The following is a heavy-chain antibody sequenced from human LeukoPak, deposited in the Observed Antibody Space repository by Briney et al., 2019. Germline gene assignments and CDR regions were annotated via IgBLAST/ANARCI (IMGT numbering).Heavy chain of an antibody. D-gene: IGHD3-16*01. CDR3: ARDWRGDTRPHTLDY. CDR1: GYTFTIYG. Sequence: ASVKVSCKASGYTFTIYGISWVRQSAGQEGEGRGWISSYNGNTNYAQKLQGRVTMTTDTSTSTAYMELTSLRSDDTAVYYCARDWRGDTRPHTLDYWGQGTLVTASS. CDR2: ISSYNGNT. V-gene: IGHV1-18*04. J-gene: IGHJ4*02.